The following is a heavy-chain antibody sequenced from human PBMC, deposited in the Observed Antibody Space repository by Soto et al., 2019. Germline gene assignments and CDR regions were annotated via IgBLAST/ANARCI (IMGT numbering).Heavy chain of an antibody. J-gene: IGHJ6*02. D-gene: IGHD2-2*02. Sequence: GESLKISCKGSGYSFTSYWINWVRQMPGKGLEWMGRIDPSDSYTNYSPSFQGHVTISADKSISTAYLQWSSLKASDTAMYYCARLPVVPAAIGAYYYGMDVWGQGTTVTVSS. CDR3: ARLPVVPAAIGAYYYGMDV. CDR1: GYSFTSYW. CDR2: IDPSDSYT. V-gene: IGHV5-10-1*01.